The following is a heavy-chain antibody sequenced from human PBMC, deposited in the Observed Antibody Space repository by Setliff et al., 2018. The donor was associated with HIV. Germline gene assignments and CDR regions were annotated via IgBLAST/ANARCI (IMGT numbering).Heavy chain of an antibody. V-gene: IGHV4-31*03. D-gene: IGHD3-3*01. Sequence: LSLTCSVSGGSLSSGGFYWSWIRHPPRKGLECIGYIYSNGNTYYNPSLKSRATVSVDTSKNQFSLKLTSVTAADTAVYYCSALGDPRFLFNGIDVWGPGTSVTVSS. CDR1: GGSLSSGGFY. CDR2: IYSNGNT. J-gene: IGHJ6*02. CDR3: SALGDPRFLFNGIDV.